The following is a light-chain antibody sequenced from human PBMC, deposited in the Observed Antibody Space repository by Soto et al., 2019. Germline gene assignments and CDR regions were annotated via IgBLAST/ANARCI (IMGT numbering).Light chain of an antibody. J-gene: IGLJ1*01. V-gene: IGLV2-23*02. CDR2: EVT. CDR3: CSYAGSSYV. CDR1: SSDVGTYNL. Sequence: QSVLTQPASVSGSPGQSITISCTGSSSDVGTYNLVSWYQQHPGEAPKLMIYEVTKRPSGVSNRFSGSKSGNTASLTISGLQAEDEADYYCCSYAGSSYVIGTGTKVTVL.